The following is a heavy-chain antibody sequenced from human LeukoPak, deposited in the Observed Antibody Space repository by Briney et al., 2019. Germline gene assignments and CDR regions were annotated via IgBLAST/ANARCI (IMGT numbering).Heavy chain of an antibody. D-gene: IGHD2-21*02. CDR1: GGSISSGDYY. J-gene: IGHJ4*02. Sequence: SETLSLTCTVSGGSISSGDYYWRWIRQPPGKGLEWIGYIYYSGSTYYNPSLKSRVTISVDTSKNQFSLKLSSVTAADTAVYYCARRHCGGDCEFDYWGQGTLVTVSS. CDR3: ARRHCGGDCEFDY. CDR2: IYYSGST. V-gene: IGHV4-30-4*01.